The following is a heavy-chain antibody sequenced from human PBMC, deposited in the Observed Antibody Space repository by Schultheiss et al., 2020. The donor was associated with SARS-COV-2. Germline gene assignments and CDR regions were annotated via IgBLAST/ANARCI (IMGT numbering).Heavy chain of an antibody. J-gene: IGHJ6*03. V-gene: IGHV3-30*02. CDR2: IRYDGSNK. D-gene: IGHD1-20*01. Sequence: GGSLRLSCAASGFTFSSYGMHWVRQAPGKGLEWVAFIRYDGSNKYYADSVKGRFTISRDNSKNTLYLQMNSLRAEDTAVYYCAKELVTGTYYYYYYMDVWGKGTTVTVSS. CDR3: AKELVTGTYYYYYYMDV. CDR1: GFTFSSYG.